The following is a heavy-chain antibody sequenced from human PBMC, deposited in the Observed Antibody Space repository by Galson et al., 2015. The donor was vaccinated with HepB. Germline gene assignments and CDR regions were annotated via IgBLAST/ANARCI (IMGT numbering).Heavy chain of an antibody. CDR2: TYYRAKWFN. V-gene: IGHV6-1*01. Sequence: CASSGDSVSSNSATWHWIRQSPSTGLEWLGRTYYRAKWFNDYAVSVKSRITINPDTSKNQFSLQLNSVTPEDTAVYYCARDDKLGVFDYWCQGTLVTVSS. D-gene: IGHD3-10*01. CDR3: ARDDKLGVFDY. J-gene: IGHJ4*02. CDR1: GDSVSSNSAT.